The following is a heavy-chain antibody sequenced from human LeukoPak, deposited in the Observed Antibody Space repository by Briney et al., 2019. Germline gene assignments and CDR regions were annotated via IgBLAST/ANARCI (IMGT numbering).Heavy chain of an antibody. J-gene: IGHJ3*02. V-gene: IGHV4-59*01. D-gene: IGHD3-10*01. Sequence: SETLSLTCTVSGGSISSYYWSWIRPPPRKGLEGMGYIYYSGSTHYNPPLTSRVTISVDTSKNQFSLKLSSVTAADTAVYYCARDSHYGTTDAFDIWGQGTMVTVSS. CDR1: GGSISSYY. CDR2: IYYSGST. CDR3: ARDSHYGTTDAFDI.